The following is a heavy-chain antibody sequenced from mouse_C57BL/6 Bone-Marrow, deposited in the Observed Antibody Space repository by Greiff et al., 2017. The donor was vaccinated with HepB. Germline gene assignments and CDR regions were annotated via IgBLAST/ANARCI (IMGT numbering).Heavy chain of an antibody. V-gene: IGHV7-1*01. CDR2: SRNKANDYTT. Sequence: EVKVVESGGGLVQSGRSLRLSCATSGFTFSDFYMEWVRQAPGKGLEWIAASRNKANDYTTEYSASVKGRFIVSRDTSQSILYLQMNALRAEDTAIYYCAREPDYDYGGFAYWGQGTLVTVSA. CDR1: GFTFSDFY. J-gene: IGHJ3*01. D-gene: IGHD2-4*01. CDR3: AREPDYDYGGFAY.